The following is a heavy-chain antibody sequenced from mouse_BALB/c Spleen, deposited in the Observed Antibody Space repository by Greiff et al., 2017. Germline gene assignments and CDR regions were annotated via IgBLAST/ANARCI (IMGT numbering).Heavy chain of an antibody. D-gene: IGHD1-1*01. CDR3: ARDYYYGSSYGNYFAY. V-gene: IGHV5-6-5*01. CDR2: ISSGGST. Sequence: EVQLVESGGGLVKPGGSLKLSCAASGFTFSSYAMSWVRQTPEKRLEWVASISSGGSTYYPDSVKGRFTISRDNARNILYLQMSSLRSEDTAMYYCARDYYYGSSYGNYFAYWGQGTLVTVSA. J-gene: IGHJ3*01. CDR1: GFTFSSYA.